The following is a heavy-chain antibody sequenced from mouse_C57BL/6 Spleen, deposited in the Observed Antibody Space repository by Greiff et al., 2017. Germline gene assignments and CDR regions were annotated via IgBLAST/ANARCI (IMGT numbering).Heavy chain of an antibody. J-gene: IGHJ2*01. CDR2: IDPSDSET. V-gene: IGHV1-52*01. D-gene: IGHD1-3*01. CDR1: GYTFTSYW. Sequence: VQLQQPGAELVRPGSSVKLSCKASGYTFTSYWMHWVKQRPIQGLEWIGNIDPSDSETHYNQKFKDKATLTVDKSSSTAYMQLSSLTSEDSAVYYCARKGYRSCFDYWGQGTTLTVSS. CDR3: ARKGYRSCFDY.